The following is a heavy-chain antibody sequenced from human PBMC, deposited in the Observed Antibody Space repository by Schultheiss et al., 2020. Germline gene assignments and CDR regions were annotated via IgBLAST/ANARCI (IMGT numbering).Heavy chain of an antibody. CDR3: AGSLGYCSSTSCYGPPRHDY. CDR2: IYYSWST. CDR1: GGSISSGSYY. J-gene: IGHJ4*02. D-gene: IGHD2-2*01. Sequence: SETLSLTCTVSGGSISSGSYYWSWLRQHPGKGLEWIGSIYYSWSTNYNPSLKSRVTISVDTSKNQFSLKLSSVTAADTAVYYCAGSLGYCSSTSCYGPPRHDYWGEGTLVIVFS. V-gene: IGHV4-39*07.